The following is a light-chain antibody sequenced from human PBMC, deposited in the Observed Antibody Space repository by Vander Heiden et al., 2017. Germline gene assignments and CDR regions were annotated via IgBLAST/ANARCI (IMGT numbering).Light chain of an antibody. CDR1: SSNIGAGYE. CDR3: QFYASRLSGAT. CDR2: GNT. V-gene: IGLV1-40*01. Sequence: QSVLTQPPSVSGAPGQRVTISCTGSSSNIGAGYEVHWYQQLPGTAPKRLIYGNTNRPSGVPDRFSGSKAGTSASPAITGLQAEYEAEDDCQFYASRLSGATFGGGTKLTVL. J-gene: IGLJ2*01.